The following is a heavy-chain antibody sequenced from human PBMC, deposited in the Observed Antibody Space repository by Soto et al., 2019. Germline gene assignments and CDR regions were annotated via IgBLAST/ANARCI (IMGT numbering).Heavy chain of an antibody. J-gene: IGHJ4*02. CDR2: ISYDGSNK. Sequence: XGSRRLSCAASGVTLSSYGMHWVRQAPGKGLEWVAVISYDGSNKYYADSVKGRFTISRDNSKNTLYLQMNSLRAEDTAVYYCAKDGGYYYDSSGHLDYWGQGTLVTVSS. D-gene: IGHD3-22*01. CDR3: AKDGGYYYDSSGHLDY. CDR1: GVTLSSYG. V-gene: IGHV3-30*18.